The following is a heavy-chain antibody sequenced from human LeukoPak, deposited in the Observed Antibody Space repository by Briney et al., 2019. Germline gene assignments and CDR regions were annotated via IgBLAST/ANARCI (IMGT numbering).Heavy chain of an antibody. Sequence: GGSLRLSCAASGFTFSSYWMSWVRQAPGKGLEWAANIKQDGSEKYYVDSVKGRFTISRDNAKNSLSLQMNSLRAEDTAVYYCARSPPLWNGDAFDIWGQGTMVTVSS. J-gene: IGHJ3*02. D-gene: IGHD1-1*01. CDR2: IKQDGSEK. CDR3: ARSPPLWNGDAFDI. V-gene: IGHV3-7*01. CDR1: GFTFSSYW.